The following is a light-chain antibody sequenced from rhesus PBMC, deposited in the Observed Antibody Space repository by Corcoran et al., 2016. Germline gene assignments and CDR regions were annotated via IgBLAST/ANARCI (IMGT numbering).Light chain of an antibody. J-gene: IGKJ2*01. Sequence: DIQMTQSPPSLSASVGDRVTVTCRASQGINKELSWYQQKPGKAPTLLRYAASILQTGVSSRVSGSGSGTDLTVTISSRQPEDFATYYCQQDYNTPYSFGQGTKVEIK. CDR3: QQDYNTPYS. CDR2: AAS. V-gene: IGKV1-94*01. CDR1: QGINKE.